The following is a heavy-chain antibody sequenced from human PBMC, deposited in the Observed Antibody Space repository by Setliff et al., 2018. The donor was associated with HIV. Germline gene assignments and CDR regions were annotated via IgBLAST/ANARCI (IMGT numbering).Heavy chain of an antibody. CDR2: IIPIFGTA. D-gene: IGHD3-10*01. J-gene: IGHJ4*02. V-gene: IGHV1-69*05. Sequence: ASVKVSCKASGGTFSSYTINWVRQAPGQGLEWMGGIIPIFGTAKYAQKFQGRVTITTDESTSTAYMELSSLRSEDTALYYCARTREMVRGVITPAFDYWGLGTLVTVSS. CDR1: GGTFSSYT. CDR3: ARTREMVRGVITPAFDY.